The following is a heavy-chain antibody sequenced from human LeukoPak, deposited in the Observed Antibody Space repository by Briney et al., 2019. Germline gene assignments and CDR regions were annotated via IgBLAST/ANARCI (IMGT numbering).Heavy chain of an antibody. CDR1: GFTFSSYG. J-gene: IGHJ4*02. V-gene: IGHV3-30*02. D-gene: IGHD4-11*01. CDR3: AKLPTTHDHSNYAD. CDR2: IRYDGSNK. Sequence: GGSLRLSCAASGFTFSSYGMHWVREAPGKGLEWVAFIRYDGSNKYYADSVKGRFTISRDNSKNTLYLQMNSLRAEDTAVYYCAKLPTTHDHSNYADWGQGTLVTVSS.